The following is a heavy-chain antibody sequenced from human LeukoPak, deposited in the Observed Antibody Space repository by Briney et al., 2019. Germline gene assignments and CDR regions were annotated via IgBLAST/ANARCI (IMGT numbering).Heavy chain of an antibody. D-gene: IGHD3-10*01. Sequence: GGSLRLSCTVSGFSFNSFGMHWVRQAPGKGLEWVAFIRHGGNNQYYTESVKGRFTISRDNSRNTLFLQMNSLRSEDTAVYYCAKDYHVSGTAFDHWGQGTLVTVSS. CDR1: GFSFNSFG. V-gene: IGHV3-30*02. CDR3: AKDYHVSGTAFDH. CDR2: IRHGGNNQ. J-gene: IGHJ4*02.